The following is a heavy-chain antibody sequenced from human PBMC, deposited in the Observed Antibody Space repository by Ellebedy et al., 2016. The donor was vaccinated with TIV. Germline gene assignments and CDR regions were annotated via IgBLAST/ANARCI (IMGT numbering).Heavy chain of an antibody. CDR3: AKGDIVVVVAATPDY. D-gene: IGHD2-15*01. J-gene: IGHJ4*02. CDR1: GFTFSDYY. CDR2: ISGSGGST. Sequence: GESLKISCAASGFTFSDYYMSWIRQAPGKGLEWVSAISGSGGSTYYADSVKGRFTISRDNSKNTLYLQMNSLRAEDTAVYYCAKGDIVVVVAATPDYWGQGTLVTVSS. V-gene: IGHV3-23*01.